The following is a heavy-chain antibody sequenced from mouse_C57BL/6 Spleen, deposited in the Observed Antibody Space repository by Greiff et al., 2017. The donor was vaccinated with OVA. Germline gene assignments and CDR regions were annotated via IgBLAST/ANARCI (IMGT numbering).Heavy chain of an antibody. V-gene: IGHV1-59*01. Sequence: QVQLQQPGAELVRPGTSVKLSCKASGYTFTSYWMHWVKQRPGQGLEWIGVIDPSDSYTNYNQKFKGKATLTVDTSSSTAYMQLSSLTSEDSAVYYCARSNGNFWFAYWGQGTLVTVSA. J-gene: IGHJ3*01. CDR2: IDPSDSYT. CDR1: GYTFTSYW. CDR3: ARSNGNFWFAY. D-gene: IGHD2-1*01.